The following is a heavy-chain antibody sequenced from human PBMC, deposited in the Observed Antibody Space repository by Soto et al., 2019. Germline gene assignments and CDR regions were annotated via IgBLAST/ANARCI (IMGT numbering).Heavy chain of an antibody. V-gene: IGHV1-18*01. Sequence: QVQLVQSGDEVKKPGASVKVSCKASGYIFVNYGIAWVRQAPGQGLEWMGWISPYTGNTHSATKSQGRLTMTTDTSTSTAYMDLGSLTSDETAVYYCVMVDNYVTPTPQDVWGQGTTVTVSS. D-gene: IGHD3-16*01. CDR3: VMVDNYVTPTPQDV. CDR2: ISPYTGNT. CDR1: GYIFVNYG. J-gene: IGHJ6*02.